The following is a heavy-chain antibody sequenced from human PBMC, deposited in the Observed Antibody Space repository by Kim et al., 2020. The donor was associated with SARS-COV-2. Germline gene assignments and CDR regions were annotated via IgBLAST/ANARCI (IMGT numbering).Heavy chain of an antibody. J-gene: IGHJ6*02. V-gene: IGHV3-53*01. Sequence: GGSLRLSCAASGFTVSSNYMSWVRQAPGKGLEWVSVIYSGGSTYYADSVKGRFTISRDNSKNTLYLQMNSLRAEDTAVYYCARDLLEDMVRGVLSGMDVWGQGTTVTVSS. CDR3: ARDLLEDMVRGVLSGMDV. CDR1: GFTVSSNY. D-gene: IGHD3-10*01. CDR2: IYSGGST.